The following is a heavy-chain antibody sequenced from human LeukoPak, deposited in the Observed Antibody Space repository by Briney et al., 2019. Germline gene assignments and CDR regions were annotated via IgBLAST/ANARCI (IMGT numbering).Heavy chain of an antibody. CDR1: GFTFSSYS. D-gene: IGHD2-2*01. CDR3: ARDPGYCSSTSCYFLNYYYYGMDV. CDR2: ISSSSSYI. Sequence: PGGSLRLSCAASGFTFSSYSMNWVRQAPGKGLEWVSSISSSSSYIYYADSVQGRFTISRDNAKNSLYLQMNSVRAEDTAVYYCARDPGYCSSTSCYFLNYYYYGMDVWGQGTTVTVSS. V-gene: IGHV3-21*01. J-gene: IGHJ6*02.